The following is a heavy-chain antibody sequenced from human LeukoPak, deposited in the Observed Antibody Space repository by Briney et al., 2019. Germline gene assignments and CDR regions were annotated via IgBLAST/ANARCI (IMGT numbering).Heavy chain of an antibody. J-gene: IGHJ3*01. Sequence: GGSLRLSCAASGFTVSRNYMNWVRQAPGKGLEWVSIIYSDGRIYYADSVKGRFTISRDNSKNTVHLQMNSLRADDTAIYYCARDMQLSTWGLGTMVTVSS. V-gene: IGHV3-66*01. D-gene: IGHD3-16*02. CDR1: GFTVSRNY. CDR3: ARDMQLST. CDR2: IYSDGRI.